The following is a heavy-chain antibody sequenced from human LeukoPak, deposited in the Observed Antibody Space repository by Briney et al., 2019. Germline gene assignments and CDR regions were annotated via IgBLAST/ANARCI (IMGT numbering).Heavy chain of an antibody. CDR3: ARVGQAVPAAIGTNWFDP. CDR2: ISAYNGNT. D-gene: IGHD2-2*02. CDR1: GYTFNSYG. V-gene: IGHV1-18*01. J-gene: IGHJ5*02. Sequence: ASVKVSCKASGYTFNSYGITWVRQAPGQGLEWMGWISAYNGNTNYAQMLQGRVTMTTDTSTSTVYMELRSLRSDDTAVYYCARVGQAVPAAIGTNWFDPRGQGTLVTVSS.